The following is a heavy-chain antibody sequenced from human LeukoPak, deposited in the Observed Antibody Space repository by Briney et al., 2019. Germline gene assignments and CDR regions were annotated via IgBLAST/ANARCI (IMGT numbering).Heavy chain of an antibody. CDR3: ARVGWEILNLHFDP. CDR2: IKKDGSQT. CDR1: GFTFSSYW. Sequence: GGSLRLSCATSGFTFSSYWMTWVRQAPGKGPEWVATIKKDGSQTYYVDSVKGRFTISRDNAQNSLYLQMNGLRVEDTAIYSCARVGWEILNLHFDPWGQGTLVTVSS. J-gene: IGHJ5*02. V-gene: IGHV3-7*03. D-gene: IGHD1-14*01.